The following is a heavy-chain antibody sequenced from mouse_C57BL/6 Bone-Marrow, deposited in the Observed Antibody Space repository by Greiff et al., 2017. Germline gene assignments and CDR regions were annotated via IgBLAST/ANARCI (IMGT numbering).Heavy chain of an antibody. V-gene: IGHV1-81*01. CDR1: GYTFTSYG. CDR2: IYPRSGNT. CDR3: ARWGGSYYFDY. D-gene: IGHD1-1*01. J-gene: IGHJ2*01. Sequence: VQLMESGAELARPGASVKLSCKASGYTFTSYGISWVKQRTGQGLEWIGEIYPRSGNTYYNEKFKGKATLTADKSSSTAYMELRSLTSEDSAVYFCARWGGSYYFDYWGQGTTLTVSS.